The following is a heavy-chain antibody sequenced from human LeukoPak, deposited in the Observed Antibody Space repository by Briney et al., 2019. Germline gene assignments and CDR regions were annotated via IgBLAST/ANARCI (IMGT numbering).Heavy chain of an antibody. CDR2: IYHSGST. V-gene: IGHV4-30-2*01. J-gene: IGHJ4*02. CDR3: ARGGMTTVTLFDY. Sequence: PSGTLSLTCAVSGGSISSGGYYWSWIRQPPGKGLEWIGYIYHSGSTYYNPSLKSRVTISVDRSKNQFSLKLSSVTAADTAVYYCARGGMTTVTLFDYWGQGTLVTVSS. CDR1: GGSISSGGYY. D-gene: IGHD4-11*01.